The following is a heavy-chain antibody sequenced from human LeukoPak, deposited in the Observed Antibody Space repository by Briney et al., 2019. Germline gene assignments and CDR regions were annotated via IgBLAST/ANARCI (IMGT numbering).Heavy chain of an antibody. CDR1: GFTFSSYA. J-gene: IGHJ4*02. Sequence: PGGSLRLSCAASGFTFSSYAMSWVRQAPGKGLEWVSTISGSGGSTYYADSVKGRFTIPRDNSKNTLYLQMNSLRAEDTAVYYCAKGPGYSYGYYFDYWGQGTLVTVSS. CDR2: ISGSGGST. D-gene: IGHD5-18*01. V-gene: IGHV3-23*01. CDR3: AKGPGYSYGYYFDY.